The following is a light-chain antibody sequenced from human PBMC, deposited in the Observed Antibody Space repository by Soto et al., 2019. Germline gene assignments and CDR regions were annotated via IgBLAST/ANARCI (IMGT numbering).Light chain of an antibody. CDR3: HQYGSSPLT. V-gene: IGKV3-20*01. CDR1: QSVTSNF. J-gene: IGKJ3*01. Sequence: EIVLTQSPGTLSLSPGERATLTCRASQSVTSNFLAWDQQKPGQAPRLLMYGASSRATGIPDRFSGSGSGTHFTLTISRLESEDFALYYCHQYGSSPLTFGPGTKVDIK. CDR2: GAS.